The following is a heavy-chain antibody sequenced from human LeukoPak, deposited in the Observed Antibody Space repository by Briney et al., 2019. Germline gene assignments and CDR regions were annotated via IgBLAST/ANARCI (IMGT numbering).Heavy chain of an antibody. CDR3: AKDLASTRYDYYGMDA. V-gene: IGHV3-74*01. CDR1: GFTFSSYW. Sequence: GGSLRLSCAASGFTFSSYWMHWVRQAPGKGLVWVSRINSDGSSTSYADSVKGRFTISRDNAKNTLYLQMNSLRAEDTAVYYCAKDLASTRYDYYGMDAWGQGTTVTVSS. CDR2: INSDGSST. J-gene: IGHJ6*02.